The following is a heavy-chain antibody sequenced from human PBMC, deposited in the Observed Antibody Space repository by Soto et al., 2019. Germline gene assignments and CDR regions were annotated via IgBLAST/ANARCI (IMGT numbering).Heavy chain of an antibody. CDR2: IYYSGST. Sequence: SQTLSLTCTVSGGSISSGGYYWSWIRQHPGKGLEWIVYIYYSGSTYYNPSLKSRVTISVDTSKNQFSLKLSSVTAADTAVYYCGGGFLEWFHVDYRRHGTLVTVS. D-gene: IGHD3-3*01. V-gene: IGHV4-31*03. CDR1: GGSISSGGYY. J-gene: IGHJ4*01. CDR3: GGGFLEWFHVDY.